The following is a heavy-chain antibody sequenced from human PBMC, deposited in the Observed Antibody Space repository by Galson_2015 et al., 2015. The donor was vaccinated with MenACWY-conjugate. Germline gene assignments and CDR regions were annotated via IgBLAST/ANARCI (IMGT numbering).Heavy chain of an antibody. Sequence: SLRLSCAASGFSFSSYGMHWVRQAPGKGLEWVAVISDHGSNKYYADSVKGRFTISRDNSENTLYLQMSSLRGEDTALYYCARETDRHQYYFDYWGQGTLVTVSS. CDR3: ARETDRHQYYFDY. CDR2: ISDHGSNK. V-gene: IGHV3-30*03. CDR1: GFSFSSYG. J-gene: IGHJ4*02. D-gene: IGHD2-2*01.